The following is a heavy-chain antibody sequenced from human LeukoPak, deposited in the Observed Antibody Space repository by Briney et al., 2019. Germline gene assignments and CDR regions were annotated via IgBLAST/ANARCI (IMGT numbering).Heavy chain of an antibody. J-gene: IGHJ4*02. V-gene: IGHV4-59*08. D-gene: IGHD6-19*01. CDR2: IYYSGST. Sequence: WETLSLTCTGSGGSISSYYGGWIRQPPGKGLEWIGYIYYSGSTNYNPSLKSRVTISVDTSNNQFSLKVSSLTAADTAVYYCARRSSGWSFDYWGQGTLVTVSS. CDR3: ARRSSGWSFDY. CDR1: GGSISSYY.